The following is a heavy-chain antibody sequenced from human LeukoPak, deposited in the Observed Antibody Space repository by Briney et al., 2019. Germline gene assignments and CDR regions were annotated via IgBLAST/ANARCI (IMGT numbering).Heavy chain of an antibody. CDR1: GGTFSSYA. Sequence: SVKVSCEASGGTFSSYAISWVRQAPGQGLEWMGGIIPIFGTADYAKKFQGRVTITADESTSTAYMELSSLRSEDTAVYYCARDGGYAYDSSGYYLGWGQGTLVTVSS. V-gene: IGHV1-69*01. D-gene: IGHD3-22*01. CDR3: ARDGGYAYDSSGYYLG. J-gene: IGHJ4*02. CDR2: IIPIFGTA.